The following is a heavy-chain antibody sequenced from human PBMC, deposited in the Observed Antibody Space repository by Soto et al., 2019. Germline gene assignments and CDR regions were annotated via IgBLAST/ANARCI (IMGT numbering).Heavy chain of an antibody. CDR3: ARDRHGSDWYTYYLYTLAV. CDR2: ISGSGESI. V-gene: IGHV3-23*01. CDR1: GFIFSDYA. J-gene: IGHJ6*02. Sequence: GGSLRLSCAASGFIFSDYAMTWVRQAPGKGLEWVSGISGSGESIYYADSVEGRFTISRDNSKNTLYLQMNSLRGEDTAVYYCARDRHGSDWYTYYLYTLAVWGQGTTVTVYS. D-gene: IGHD6-13*01.